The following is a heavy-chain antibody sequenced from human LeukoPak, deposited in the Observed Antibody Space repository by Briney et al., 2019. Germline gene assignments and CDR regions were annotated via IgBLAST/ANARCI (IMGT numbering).Heavy chain of an antibody. J-gene: IGHJ4*02. D-gene: IGHD3-9*01. Sequence: ASVKVSCKASGYTFTDYFLHWARQAPGQGLEWMGWISAYNGNTNYAQKLQGRVTMTTDTSTRTAYMELRSLRSDDTAVYYCARDDILTGYPTVWGQGTLVTVSS. V-gene: IGHV1-18*04. CDR3: ARDDILTGYPTV. CDR2: ISAYNGNT. CDR1: GYTFTDYF.